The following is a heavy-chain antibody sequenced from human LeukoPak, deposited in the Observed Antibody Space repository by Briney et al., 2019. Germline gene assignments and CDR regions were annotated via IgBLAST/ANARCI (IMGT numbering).Heavy chain of an antibody. J-gene: IGHJ5*02. V-gene: IGHV4-59*01. CDR3: ARWFTIFGVVGVGGFDP. CDR1: GGSISSYY. D-gene: IGHD3-3*01. Sequence: SEALSLTCTVSGGSISSYYWSWIRQPPGKGLEWIGYIYYSGSTNYNPSLKSRVTISVDTSKNQFSLKLSSVTAADTAVYYCARWFTIFGVVGVGGFDPWGQGTLVTVSS. CDR2: IYYSGST.